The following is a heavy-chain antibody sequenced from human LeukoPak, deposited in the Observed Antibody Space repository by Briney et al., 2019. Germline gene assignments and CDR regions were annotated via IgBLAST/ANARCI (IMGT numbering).Heavy chain of an antibody. CDR3: AKEGYHDYGDSSGDYMDV. Sequence: PGGSLRLSCAASGFTFSSYGMSWVRQAPGKGLEWVSAISGSGGSTYYADSVKGRFTISRDNSKNTLYLQMNSLRAEDTAVYYCAKEGYHDYGDSSGDYMDVWGKGTTVTISS. CDR2: ISGSGGST. CDR1: GFTFSSYG. V-gene: IGHV3-23*01. J-gene: IGHJ6*03. D-gene: IGHD4-17*01.